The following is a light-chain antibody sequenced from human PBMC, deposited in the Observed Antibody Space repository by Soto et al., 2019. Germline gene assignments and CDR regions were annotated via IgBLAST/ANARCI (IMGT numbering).Light chain of an antibody. J-gene: IGKJ1*01. CDR3: HQYNGWPRT. V-gene: IGKV3-15*01. CDR2: GTS. CDR1: QNISRS. Sequence: EIVMTQSPVTLSVSPGERDTLSCRASQNISRSLAWYQQKPGQGPSLLIYGTSTRAGGVPARFSGGGSGTEFTLTITSLQSEDFAVSYCHQYNGWPRTVGQGTKVDSK.